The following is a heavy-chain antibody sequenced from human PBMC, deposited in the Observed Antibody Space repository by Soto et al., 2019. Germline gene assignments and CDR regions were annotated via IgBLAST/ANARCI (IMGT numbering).Heavy chain of an antibody. CDR3: ARGDERGYCSGGSCYPYYFDY. CDR2: ISAYNGNT. CDR1: GYTFTSYG. V-gene: IGHV1-18*01. D-gene: IGHD2-15*01. J-gene: IGHJ4*02. Sequence: ASVKVSCKASGYTFTSYGISWVRQAPGQGLEWMGWISAYNGNTNYAQKLQGRVTMTTDTSTSTAYMELRSLGSDDTAVYYCARGDERGYCSGGSCYPYYFDYWGQGTLVTVSS.